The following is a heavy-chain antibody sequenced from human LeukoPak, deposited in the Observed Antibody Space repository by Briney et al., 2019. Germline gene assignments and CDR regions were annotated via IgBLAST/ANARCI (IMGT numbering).Heavy chain of an antibody. CDR2: IKSKTDGGTT. Sequence: PGGSLRFSCAASGFTFSNAWMSWVRQAPGKGLEWVGRIKSKTDGGTTDYAAPVKGRFTISRDDSKNTLYLQMNSLRAEDTAVYYCAREYYDSSGDGYFQHWGQGTLATVSS. J-gene: IGHJ1*01. V-gene: IGHV3-15*05. CDR3: AREYYDSSGDGYFQH. CDR1: GFTFSNAW. D-gene: IGHD3-22*01.